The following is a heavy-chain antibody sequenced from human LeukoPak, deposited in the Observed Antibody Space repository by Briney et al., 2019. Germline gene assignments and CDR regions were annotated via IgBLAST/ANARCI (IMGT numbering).Heavy chain of an antibody. V-gene: IGHV4-39*07. Sequence: PSETLSLTCTVSGGSISSSSYYWGWIRQPPGKGLEWIGSIYYSGSTYYNPSLKSRVTISVDTSKNQFSLKLSSVTAADTAVYYCARTSSSSADDAFDIWGQGTMVTVSS. CDR2: IYYSGST. D-gene: IGHD6-6*01. CDR3: ARTSSSSADDAFDI. J-gene: IGHJ3*02. CDR1: GGSISSSSYY.